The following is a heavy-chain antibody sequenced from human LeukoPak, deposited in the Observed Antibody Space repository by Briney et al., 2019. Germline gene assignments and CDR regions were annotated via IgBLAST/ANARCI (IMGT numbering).Heavy chain of an antibody. CDR3: ARDYYDSSGYHLLGY. CDR1: GGSISSGGYY. D-gene: IGHD3-22*01. J-gene: IGHJ4*02. V-gene: IGHV4-31*03. CDR2: IYYSGST. Sequence: PSETLSLTCTVSGGSISSGGYYRSWIRQHPGKGLEWIGYIYYSGSTYYNPSLKSRVTISVDTSKNQFSLKLSSVTAADTAVYYCARDYYDSSGYHLLGYWGQGTLVTVSS.